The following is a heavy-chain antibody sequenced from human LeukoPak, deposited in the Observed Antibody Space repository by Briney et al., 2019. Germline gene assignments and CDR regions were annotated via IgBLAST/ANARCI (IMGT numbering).Heavy chain of an antibody. V-gene: IGHV1-69*05. CDR2: IIPIFGTA. CDR3: ARPEELEPQNIYYYHYMDV. D-gene: IGHD1-1*01. Sequence: SSLKVSCKASGGTFSSYAISWVRQAPGQGLEWMGRIIPIFGTANYTQKFQGRVTITTDESTSTAYMELSSLRSEDTAVYYCARPEELEPQNIYYYHYMDVWGKGTTVTVSS. J-gene: IGHJ6*03. CDR1: GGTFSSYA.